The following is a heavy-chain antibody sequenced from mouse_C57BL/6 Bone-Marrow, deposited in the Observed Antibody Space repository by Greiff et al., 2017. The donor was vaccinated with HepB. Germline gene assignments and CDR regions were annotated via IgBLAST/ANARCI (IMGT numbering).Heavy chain of an antibody. CDR3: ARRGYYGSSYDYAMDY. CDR1: GYTFTTYP. Sequence: VKLQQSGAELVKPGASVKMSCKASGYTFTTYPIEWMKQNHGKSLEWIGNFHPYNDDTKYNEKFKGKATLTVEKSSSTVYLELSRLTSDDSAVYYCARRGYYGSSYDYAMDYWGQGTSVTVSS. J-gene: IGHJ4*01. D-gene: IGHD1-1*01. CDR2: FHPYNDDT. V-gene: IGHV1-47*01.